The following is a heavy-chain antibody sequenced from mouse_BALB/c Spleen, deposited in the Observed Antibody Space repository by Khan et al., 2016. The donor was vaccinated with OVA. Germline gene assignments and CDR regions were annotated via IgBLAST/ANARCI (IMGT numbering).Heavy chain of an antibody. V-gene: IGHV1-9*01. Sequence: QVRLQQSGAELMKPGASVKISCKATGYTFSSYWIEWVKQRPGHGLEWIGDIFPGSGSTNYNEKFQGKATFTADTSSNTAYMQLSSLTSEDSAVYYCARGGYGGFAYWGQGTLVTVSA. CDR2: IFPGSGST. CDR3: ARGGYGGFAY. J-gene: IGHJ3*01. D-gene: IGHD2-2*01. CDR1: GYTFSSYW.